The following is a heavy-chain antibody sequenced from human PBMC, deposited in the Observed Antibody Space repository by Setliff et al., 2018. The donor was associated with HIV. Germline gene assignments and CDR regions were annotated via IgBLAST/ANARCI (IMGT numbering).Heavy chain of an antibody. J-gene: IGHJ6*03. CDR1: GASISSHY. D-gene: IGHD6-13*01. V-gene: IGHV4-59*11. CDR3: ARLPFEYSSHMYYYYMDV. Sequence: PSETLSLTCTVSGASISSHYWTWIRQPPGKGLEWIGNIHYTGSTNYNPSLKSRVTISGDSSKKQFSLVLSSVTAADTAVYYCARLPFEYSSHMYYYYMDVWGKGTTVTVSS. CDR2: IHYTGST.